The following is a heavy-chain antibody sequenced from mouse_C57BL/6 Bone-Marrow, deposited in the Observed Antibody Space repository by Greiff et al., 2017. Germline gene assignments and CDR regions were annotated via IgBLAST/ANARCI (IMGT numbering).Heavy chain of an antibody. CDR3: AIYGHAMDY. CDR2: ISSGSSTI. Sequence: EVKLQESGGGLVKPGGSLKLSCAASGFTFSDYGMHWVRQAPEKGLEWVAYISSGSSTIYYADTVKGRFTISRDNAKNTLFLQMTSLRSEDTAMYYCAIYGHAMDYWGQGTSVTVSS. J-gene: IGHJ4*01. D-gene: IGHD1-1*01. V-gene: IGHV5-17*01. CDR1: GFTFSDYG.